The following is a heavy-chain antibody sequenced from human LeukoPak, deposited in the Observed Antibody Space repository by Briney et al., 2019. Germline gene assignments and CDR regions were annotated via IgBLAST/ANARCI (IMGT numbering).Heavy chain of an antibody. J-gene: IGHJ6*02. V-gene: IGHV3-23*01. CDR2: ISGNAGRT. Sequence: GGSLRLSCAASGFTFSSYAMTWVRQAPGKGLEWVSTISGNAGRTYHADSVKGRFTISRDNSKNTLYLQMNSLRAEDTAVYYCAKDLRGHGMDVWGQGTTVTVSS. CDR1: GFTFSSYA. D-gene: IGHD3-16*01. CDR3: AKDLRGHGMDV.